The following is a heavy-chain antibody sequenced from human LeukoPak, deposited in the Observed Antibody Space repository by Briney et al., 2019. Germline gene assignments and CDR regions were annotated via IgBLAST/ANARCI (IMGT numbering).Heavy chain of an antibody. Sequence: GGSLRLSCAASGFTFSSDAMSWVRQAPGKGLEWVSAISGSGGSTYYADSVKGRFTISRDNSKNTLYLQMNSLRAEDTAVYYCAKDKAYCGGDCYGSFDYWGQGTLVTVSS. CDR2: ISGSGGST. J-gene: IGHJ4*02. CDR3: AKDKAYCGGDCYGSFDY. CDR1: GFTFSSDA. D-gene: IGHD2-21*02. V-gene: IGHV3-23*01.